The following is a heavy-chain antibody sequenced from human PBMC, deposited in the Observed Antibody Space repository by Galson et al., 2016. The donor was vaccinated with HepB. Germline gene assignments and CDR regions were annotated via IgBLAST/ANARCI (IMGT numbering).Heavy chain of an antibody. CDR1: GGSISSNDW. CDR3: ARVIYGDEAFDI. CDR2: VYHRGHT. V-gene: IGHV4-4*02. J-gene: IGHJ3*02. Sequence: SETLSLTCAVSGGSISSNDWWSWVRQPPGKGLEYIGEVYHRGHTKYNPSLKSRVTLSVDKSKNQFSLKISSVTAADTAVYYCARVIYGDEAFDIWGQGTLVTVSS. D-gene: IGHD4/OR15-4a*01.